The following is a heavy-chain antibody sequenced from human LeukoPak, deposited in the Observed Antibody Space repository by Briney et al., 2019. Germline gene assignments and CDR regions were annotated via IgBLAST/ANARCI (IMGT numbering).Heavy chain of an antibody. V-gene: IGHV3-7*01. CDR3: ATSSVMSGYDYFDY. CDR1: GFTFSSYA. CDR2: IKQDGSEK. D-gene: IGHD5-12*01. Sequence: GGSLRLSCAASGFTFSSYAMSWVRQAPGKGLEWVANIKQDGSEKYYVDSVKGRFTISRDNAKNSLYLQMNSLRAEDTAVYYCATSSVMSGYDYFDYWGQGTLVTVSS. J-gene: IGHJ4*02.